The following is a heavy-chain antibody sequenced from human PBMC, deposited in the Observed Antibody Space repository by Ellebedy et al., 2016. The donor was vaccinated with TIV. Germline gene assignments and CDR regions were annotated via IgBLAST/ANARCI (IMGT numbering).Heavy chain of an antibody. D-gene: IGHD2-21*02. J-gene: IGHJ4*02. Sequence: GGSLRLXXEASGFTFRSFAMNWVRQAPGKGLEWVSALSGSGDEAFYADSVKGRFTISRDNSRNTLYLQISSLKAEDSATYYCAKDRRISGGDWLSAFDSWGRGTLVNVSS. CDR2: LSGSGDEA. CDR3: AKDRRISGGDWLSAFDS. CDR1: GFTFRSFA. V-gene: IGHV3-23*01.